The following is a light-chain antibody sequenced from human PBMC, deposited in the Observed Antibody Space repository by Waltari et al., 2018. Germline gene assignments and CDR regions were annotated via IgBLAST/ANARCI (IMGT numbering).Light chain of an antibody. CDR3: QLWDSNTAI. V-gene: IGLV3-9*01. CDR2: RDT. Sequence: SYELTQPLSVSVALGQTATITCGGSNIGSKNVNWYQQKPGQAPVLVIYRDTKRPFGIPERFSGSNSENTATLTISSAQVGDESDVYCQLWDSNTAIFGGGTKLTVL. J-gene: IGLJ2*01. CDR1: NIGSKN.